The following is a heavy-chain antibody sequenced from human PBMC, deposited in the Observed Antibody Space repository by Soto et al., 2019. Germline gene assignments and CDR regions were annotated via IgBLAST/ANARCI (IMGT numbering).Heavy chain of an antibody. Sequence: GGSLRLSCAASGFTFSSYAMSWVRQAPGKGLEWASAISGSGGSTYYADSVKGRFTISRDNSKNTLYLQMNSLRAEDTAVYYCAKGARDGYTLWVFDYWGQGTLVTVSS. CDR1: GFTFSSYA. V-gene: IGHV3-23*01. CDR3: AKGARDGYTLWVFDY. D-gene: IGHD5-12*01. CDR2: ISGSGGST. J-gene: IGHJ4*02.